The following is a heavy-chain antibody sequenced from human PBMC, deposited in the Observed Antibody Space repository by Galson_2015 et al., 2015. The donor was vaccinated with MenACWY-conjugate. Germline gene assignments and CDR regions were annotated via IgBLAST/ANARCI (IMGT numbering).Heavy chain of an antibody. CDR1: GFTFSSYS. V-gene: IGHV3-48*02. CDR3: ARDREDYEHVWGTYRPHYFDY. J-gene: IGHJ4*01. Sequence: SLRLSCAASGFTFSSYSMNWVRQAPGKGLEWVSYITSSSTTIYYADSVKGRFTISRDNAKNSLYPQMNSLRDEDTAVYYCARDREDYEHVWGTYRPHYFDYWGRGTLLTVSS. CDR2: ITSSSTTI. D-gene: IGHD3-16*02.